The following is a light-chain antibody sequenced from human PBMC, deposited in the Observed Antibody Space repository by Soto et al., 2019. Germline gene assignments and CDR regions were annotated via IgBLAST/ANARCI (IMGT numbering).Light chain of an antibody. J-gene: IGKJ2*01. CDR2: DAS. V-gene: IGKV3-11*01. CDR3: QQRNNWYPYT. Sequence: EIVLTQSPATLSLSPGERATLSCRASQSVSSYLAWYQQKPGQAPRLLIYDASNRATGIPARFSGSRSGTDFTITIISLEHADFAGSYCQQRNNWYPYTFGQGTKLEIK. CDR1: QSVSSY.